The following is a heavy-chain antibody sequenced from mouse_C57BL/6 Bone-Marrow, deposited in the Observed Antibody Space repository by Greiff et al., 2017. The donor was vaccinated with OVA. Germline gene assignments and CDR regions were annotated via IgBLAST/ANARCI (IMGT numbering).Heavy chain of an antibody. J-gene: IGHJ3*01. CDR1: GYAFTNYL. CDR2: INPGSGGT. CDR3: ARGGYYYGSSPWFAY. V-gene: IGHV1-54*01. D-gene: IGHD1-1*01. Sequence: VMLVESGAELVRPGTSVKVSCKASGYAFTNYLIEWVKQRPGPGLEWIGVINPGSGGTNYNETFKGKATLTADKSSSTAYMQLSSLTSEDSAVYFCARGGYYYGSSPWFAYWGQGTLVTVSA.